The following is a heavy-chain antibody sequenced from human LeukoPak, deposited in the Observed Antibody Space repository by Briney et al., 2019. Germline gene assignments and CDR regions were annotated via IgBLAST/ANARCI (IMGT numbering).Heavy chain of an antibody. J-gene: IGHJ3*02. Sequence: GGSLRLSCAASAFTFDDYAMHWVRQAPGKGLEWVSGISWNSGSIGYADSVKGRFTISRDNAKNSLYLQMNSLRAEDMALYYCARGQIFGVVIIHDAFDIWGQGTMVTVSS. CDR1: AFTFDDYA. CDR2: ISWNSGSI. V-gene: IGHV3-9*03. CDR3: ARGQIFGVVIIHDAFDI. D-gene: IGHD3-3*01.